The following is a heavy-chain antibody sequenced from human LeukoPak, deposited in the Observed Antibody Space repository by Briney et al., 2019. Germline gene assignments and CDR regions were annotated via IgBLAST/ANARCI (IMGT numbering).Heavy chain of an antibody. Sequence: GGSLRLSCAASGFTFSDYYMSRIRQAPGKGLEWVSYISSSGSTIYYADSVKGRFTISRDNAKNSLYLQMNSLRAEDTAVYYCARDRLYYYDSSGYYSPYYYGMDVWGQGTTVTVSS. CDR1: GFTFSDYY. CDR3: ARDRLYYYDSSGYYSPYYYGMDV. D-gene: IGHD3-22*01. J-gene: IGHJ6*02. CDR2: ISSSGSTI. V-gene: IGHV3-11*01.